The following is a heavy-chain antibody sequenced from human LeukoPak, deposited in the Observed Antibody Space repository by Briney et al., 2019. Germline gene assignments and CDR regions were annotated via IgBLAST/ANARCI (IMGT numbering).Heavy chain of an antibody. V-gene: IGHV4-59*01. Sequence: PSETLSLTCTVSGDSISSYYWSWIRQPPGKGLEWIGSINYSGSTNYNPSLKSRLPISVDTSKNQLSLKLRSVTAADTAVYYCARVGGWLPHFDYWGQGILVTVSS. D-gene: IGHD5-24*01. CDR1: GDSISSYY. CDR3: ARVGGWLPHFDY. CDR2: INYSGST. J-gene: IGHJ4*02.